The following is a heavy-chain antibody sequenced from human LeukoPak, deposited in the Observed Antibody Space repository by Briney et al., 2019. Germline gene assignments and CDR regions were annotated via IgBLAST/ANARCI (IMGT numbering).Heavy chain of an antibody. D-gene: IGHD3-22*01. CDR1: GGSITSSSYY. J-gene: IGHJ4*02. Sequence: SETLSLTCSVSGGSITSSSYYWGWIRQPPEKGLEWIGSIYYTGGTYYSPSLKSRVTISVDTSKNQFSLKLSSVTAADTAVYYCARLSGYYCYWGQGTLVTVSS. CDR3: ARLSGYYCY. V-gene: IGHV4-39*01. CDR2: IYYTGGT.